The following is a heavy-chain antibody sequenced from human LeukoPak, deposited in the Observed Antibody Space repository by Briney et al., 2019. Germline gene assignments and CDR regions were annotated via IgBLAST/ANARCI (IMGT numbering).Heavy chain of an antibody. D-gene: IGHD3-22*01. CDR1: GFTFSSYW. CDR3: ARVKGYDSSGYYGY. J-gene: IGHJ4*02. Sequence: PGGSLRLSCAASGFTFSSYWMHWVRQAPGKGLVWVSRINSDGCSTSYADSVKGRFTISRDNAKNTLYLQMNSLRAEDTAVYYCARVKGYDSSGYYGYWGQGTLVTVSS. V-gene: IGHV3-74*01. CDR2: INSDGCST.